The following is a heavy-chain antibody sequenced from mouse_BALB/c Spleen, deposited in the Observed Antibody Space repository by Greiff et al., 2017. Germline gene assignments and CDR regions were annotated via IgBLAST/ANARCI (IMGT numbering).Heavy chain of an antibody. CDR2: ISSGSSTI. D-gene: IGHD4-1*01. CDR1: GFTFSSFG. Sequence: EVKLMESGGGLVQPGGSLKLSCAASGFTFSSFGMHWVRQAPEKGLEWVAYISSGSSTIYYADTVKGRFTISRDNPKNTLFLQMTSLRSEDTAMYYCARVTGTYYFDYWGQGTTLTVSS. V-gene: IGHV5-17*02. CDR3: ARVTGTYYFDY. J-gene: IGHJ2*01.